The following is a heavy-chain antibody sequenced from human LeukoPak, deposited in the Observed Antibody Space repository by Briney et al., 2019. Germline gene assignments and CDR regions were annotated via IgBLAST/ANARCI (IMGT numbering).Heavy chain of an antibody. D-gene: IGHD3-9*01. CDR2: ISYDGSNK. V-gene: IGHV3-30*03. CDR3: ASTGYGSPNYYYYGMDV. CDR1: GFTFSSYG. Sequence: GGSLRLSCAASGFTFSSYGVHWVRQAPGKGLEWVAVISYDGSNKYYADSVKGRFTISRDNSKNALYLQMNSLRAEDTAVYYCASTGYGSPNYYYYGMDVWGQGPRSPSP. J-gene: IGHJ6*02.